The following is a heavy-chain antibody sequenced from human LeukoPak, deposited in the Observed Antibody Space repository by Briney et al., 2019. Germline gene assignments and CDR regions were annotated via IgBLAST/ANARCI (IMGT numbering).Heavy chain of an antibody. CDR3: ARAQHIVVVPAAIHDAFDI. V-gene: IGHV4-39*07. J-gene: IGHJ3*02. D-gene: IGHD2-2*01. CDR2: IYYSGSP. Sequence: SETLSLTCTVFGGSISSKIYYWGWISQSPGKGLEWIGSIYYSGSPYYNPSLKSRVTISVDTSKNQLSLNLSSVTAADTAVYYCARAQHIVVVPAAIHDAFDIWGQGTMVTVSS. CDR1: GGSISSKIYY.